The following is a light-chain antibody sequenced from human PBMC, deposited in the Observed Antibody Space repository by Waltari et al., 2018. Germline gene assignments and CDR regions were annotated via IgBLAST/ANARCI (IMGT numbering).Light chain of an antibody. CDR3: GTWDSSLSGAV. J-gene: IGLJ7*01. V-gene: IGLV1-51*02. CDR2: EDS. CDR1: SSNIGNNY. Sequence: QSVLTQPPSVSAAPGQRVTLSCSGGSSNIGNNYVSWYRQFPGPAPKLLIYEDSARPSGIPGRFSGSKSGTSAPLDITGLQAGDEADYYCGTWDSSLSGAVFGGGTHLTVL.